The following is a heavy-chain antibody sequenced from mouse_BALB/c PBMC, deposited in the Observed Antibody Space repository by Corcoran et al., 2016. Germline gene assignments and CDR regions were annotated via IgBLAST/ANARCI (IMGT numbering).Heavy chain of an antibody. CDR2: IYPYNAGT. V-gene: IGHV1S136*01. CDR1: GYTLTSYV. CDR3: AREVPGGNRFDY. D-gene: IGHD2-1*01. J-gene: IGHJ2*01. Sequence: EVQLQQSGPELVKPGASVKMSCKASGYTLTSYVIHWVKQKPGQGLEWIGYIYPYNAGTKYNEKFKGKATLTSDKSSSTAYMELSSLTSEDSAVYYCAREVPGGNRFDYGGQGTTLTVSS.